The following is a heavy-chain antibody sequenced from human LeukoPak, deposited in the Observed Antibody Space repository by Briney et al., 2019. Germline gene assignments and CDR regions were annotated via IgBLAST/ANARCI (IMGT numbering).Heavy chain of an antibody. J-gene: IGHJ5*02. D-gene: IGHD2-21*02. CDR2: IYYSGST. CDR1: GGSISSSSYY. Sequence: SETLSLTCTVSGGSISSSSYYWGWIRQPPGKGLEWIGSIYYSGSTYYNPSLKSRVTISVDTSKNQFSLKLSSVTAADTAVYYCAGVAVTAIWRQGRNWFDPWGQGTLVTVSS. CDR3: AGVAVTAIWRQGRNWFDP. V-gene: IGHV4-39*01.